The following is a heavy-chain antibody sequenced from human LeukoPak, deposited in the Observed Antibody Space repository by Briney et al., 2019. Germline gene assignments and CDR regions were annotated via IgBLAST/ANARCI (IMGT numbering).Heavy chain of an antibody. Sequence: SETLSLTCTVSGGSISSYYWNWIRQPPGKGLEWIGYIYYSGSTNYNPSLKSRVTISVDTSKNQFSLKLSSVTAADTAVYYCARGSLWFGESPPLDYWGQGTLVTVSS. V-gene: IGHV4-59*01. CDR1: GGSISSYY. D-gene: IGHD3-10*01. J-gene: IGHJ4*02. CDR3: ARGSLWFGESPPLDY. CDR2: IYYSGST.